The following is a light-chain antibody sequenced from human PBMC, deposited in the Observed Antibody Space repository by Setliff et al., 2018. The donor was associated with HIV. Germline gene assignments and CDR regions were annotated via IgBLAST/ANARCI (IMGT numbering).Light chain of an antibody. CDR3: CSYTSYSTLYV. CDR1: SSDIGTYNY. J-gene: IGLJ1*01. V-gene: IGLV2-14*01. CDR2: DVS. Sequence: QSALTQPAPVSGSPGQSITISCIGSSSDIGTYNYVSWYQQHPGRAPKLLLYDVSRRPSGVSDRFSGSKSGNSASLTISGLQAEDEADYYCCSYTSYSTLYVFGGGTKVTVL.